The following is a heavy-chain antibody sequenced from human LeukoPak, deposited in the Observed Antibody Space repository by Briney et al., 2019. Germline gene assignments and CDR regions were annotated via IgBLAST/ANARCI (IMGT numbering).Heavy chain of an antibody. Sequence: GGSLRLSCAASGFTVSSNYMSWVRQAPGKGLEWVSVIYSGGSTYYADSVKGRFTISRDNSKNTLYLQMNSLRAENTAVYYCARDKVYYYDSSGYSYYWYFDLWGRGTLVTVSS. J-gene: IGHJ2*01. D-gene: IGHD3-22*01. CDR1: GFTVSSNY. CDR2: IYSGGST. V-gene: IGHV3-66*01. CDR3: ARDKVYYYDSSGYSYYWYFDL.